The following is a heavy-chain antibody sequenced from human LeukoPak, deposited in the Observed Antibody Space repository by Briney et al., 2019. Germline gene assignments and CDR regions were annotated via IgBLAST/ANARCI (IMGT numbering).Heavy chain of an antibody. V-gene: IGHV3-30*01. D-gene: IGHD6-6*01. CDR2: ISYDGSNK. J-gene: IGHJ6*03. CDR1: GFTFSSYA. Sequence: GRSLRLSCAASGFTFSSYAMHWVRQAPGKGLEWVAVISYDGSNKYYADSVKGRFTISRDNSKNTLYLQMNSLRAEDTAVYYCASAGQAGAARLYYYYYMDVWGKGTTVTVSS. CDR3: ASAGQAGAARLYYYYYMDV.